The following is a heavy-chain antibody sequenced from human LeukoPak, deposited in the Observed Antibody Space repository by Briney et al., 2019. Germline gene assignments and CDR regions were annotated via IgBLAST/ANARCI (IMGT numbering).Heavy chain of an antibody. J-gene: IGHJ4*02. Sequence: ASVTVSCKASDYTFTSHGISWVRQAPGQGLEWMGWISAYNGDTNYAQNLQGRVTMTTDTSTSTAYMELRSLRSEDTAVYYCATGGTAVVYYFHYWGQGTLVTVSS. CDR2: ISAYNGDT. V-gene: IGHV1-18*01. CDR3: ATGGTAVVYYFHY. D-gene: IGHD5-18*01. CDR1: DYTFTSHG.